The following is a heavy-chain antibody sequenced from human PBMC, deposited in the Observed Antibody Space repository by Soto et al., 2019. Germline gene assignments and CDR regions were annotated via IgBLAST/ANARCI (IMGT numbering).Heavy chain of an antibody. CDR3: VKVXPSRHRPGYRPNYYYYGMEV. V-gene: IGHV3-64D*06. Sequence: GESLKISCSASGFTFSSYAMHWVRQAPGQGLEYVSAISSNGGSTYYADSVKGRFTISRXNSKNTLYLKMSSLSSEDTAVYYCVKVXPSRHRPGYRPNYYYYGMEVLDQAATLTVSS. CDR2: ISSNGGST. CDR1: GFTFSSYA. J-gene: IGHJ6*02. D-gene: IGHD3-16*02.